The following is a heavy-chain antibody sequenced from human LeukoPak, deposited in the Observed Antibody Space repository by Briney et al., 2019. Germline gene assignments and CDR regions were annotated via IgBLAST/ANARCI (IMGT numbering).Heavy chain of an antibody. V-gene: IGHV4-34*01. D-gene: IGHD3-3*01. CDR2: INHSGST. CDR3: ARLWQYDFWSGYRANIDY. J-gene: IGHJ4*02. Sequence: SETLSLTCAVYGGSFSGYYWSWIRQPPGKGLEWIGEINHSGSTNYNPSLKSRVTISVDTSKNQFSLKLSSVTAADTAVYYCARLWQYDFWSGYRANIDYWGQGTLVTVSS. CDR1: GGSFSGYY.